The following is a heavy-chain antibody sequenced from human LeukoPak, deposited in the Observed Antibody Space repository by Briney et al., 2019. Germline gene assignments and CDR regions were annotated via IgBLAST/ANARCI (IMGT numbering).Heavy chain of an antibody. CDR3: ARDLSYCTNGVCYDWYFDL. Sequence: SETLSLTCTVSGGSISSYYWSWIRQPAGKGLEWIGRIYTSGSTNYNPSLKSRVTMSVDMSKNQFSLKLSSVTAADTAVYYCARDLSYCTNGVCYDWYFDLWGRGTLVTVSS. CDR2: IYTSGST. V-gene: IGHV4-4*07. D-gene: IGHD2-8*01. J-gene: IGHJ2*01. CDR1: GGSISSYY.